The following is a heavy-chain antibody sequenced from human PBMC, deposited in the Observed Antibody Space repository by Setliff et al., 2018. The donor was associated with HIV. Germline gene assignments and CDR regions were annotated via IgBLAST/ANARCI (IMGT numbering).Heavy chain of an antibody. Sequence: PSETLSLTCAVYGGSFSEYYWSWIRQSPGKGLEWIGEINHSGSTHYNPPLTSRATISVDTSKNQFSLRLNSVTAADTAVYYCARGATLLPGYSDRWEYFYMDVWGKGTTVTVSS. J-gene: IGHJ6*03. CDR3: ARGATLLPGYSDRWEYFYMDV. CDR2: INHSGST. CDR1: GGSFSEYY. V-gene: IGHV4-34*01. D-gene: IGHD5-12*01.